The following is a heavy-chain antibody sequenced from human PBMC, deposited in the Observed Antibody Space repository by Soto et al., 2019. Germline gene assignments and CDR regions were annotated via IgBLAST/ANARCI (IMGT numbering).Heavy chain of an antibody. CDR3: AKDSPSYTTSPFYFDS. J-gene: IGHJ4*02. CDR1: GFDFNKYA. D-gene: IGHD2-2*02. CDR2: ITSNGDST. V-gene: IGHV3-23*01. Sequence: GGSLRLSCAAFGFDFNKYAMTWVRQAPGKGLQWVSSITSNGDSTYYADSVKGRFTTSRDNSKNTLYLQMNSLRADDTAVFYCAKDSPSYTTSPFYFDSWGQGTLVTISS.